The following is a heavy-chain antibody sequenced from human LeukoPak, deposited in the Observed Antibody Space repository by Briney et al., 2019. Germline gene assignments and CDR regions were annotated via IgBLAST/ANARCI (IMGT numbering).Heavy chain of an antibody. D-gene: IGHD4-11*01. CDR2: KSASGHT. J-gene: IGHJ6*04. CDR1: GGSVTDYY. V-gene: IGHV4-4*07. CDR3: VRVARIDYSAKPEGDV. Sequence: SQTLSLTCTVSGGSVTDYYWNWIRHSAGKELEWIGRKSASGHTNYRSSLESRITMSLDTAKNQFSLSLRYVTTADTAVYYCVRVARIDYSAKPEGDVWGNGITVIVSS.